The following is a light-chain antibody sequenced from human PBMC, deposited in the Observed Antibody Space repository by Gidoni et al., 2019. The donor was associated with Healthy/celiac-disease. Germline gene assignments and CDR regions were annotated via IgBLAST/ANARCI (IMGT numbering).Light chain of an antibody. CDR2: DAS. V-gene: IGKV3-11*01. CDR3: QQRSNWPLT. Sequence: EIVLTQSPATLSLSPGERATLSCRASQSVSSYLAWYQQKPGQAPRLRIYDASNRATGIPARFSGCGSATDFTLTISSLEPEDFAVYYCQQRSNWPLTFGGGTKVEIK. J-gene: IGKJ4*01. CDR1: QSVSSY.